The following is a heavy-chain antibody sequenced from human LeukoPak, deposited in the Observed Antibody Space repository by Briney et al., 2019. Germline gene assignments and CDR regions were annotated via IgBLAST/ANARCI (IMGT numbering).Heavy chain of an antibody. CDR2: INHSGST. V-gene: IGHV4-34*01. CDR3: ARRTTYYYGSGSYDYFDY. J-gene: IGHJ4*02. Sequence: SETLSLTCAVYGGSFSGYYWSWIRQPPGKGLEWIGEINHSGSTNYNPSLKSRVTISVDTSKNQFSLKLSSVTAADTAAYYCARRTTYYYGSGSYDYFDYWGQGTLVTVSS. CDR1: GGSFSGYY. D-gene: IGHD3-10*01.